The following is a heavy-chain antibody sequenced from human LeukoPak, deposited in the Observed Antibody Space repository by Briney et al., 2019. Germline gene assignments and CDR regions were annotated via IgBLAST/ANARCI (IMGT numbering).Heavy chain of an antibody. D-gene: IGHD6-19*01. V-gene: IGHV3-30*18. J-gene: IGHJ4*02. CDR1: GFTFNSYG. CDR2: ISYDETDK. CDR3: AKRYSSGWYYLDY. Sequence: GRSLRLSCAASGFTFNSYGMHWVRQAPGKGLEWVAVISYDETDKYYADSVKGRFTVSRDNSKNTLYLQMNSLRAEDTAVYYCAKRYSSGWYYLDYGGQGTLVTVSS.